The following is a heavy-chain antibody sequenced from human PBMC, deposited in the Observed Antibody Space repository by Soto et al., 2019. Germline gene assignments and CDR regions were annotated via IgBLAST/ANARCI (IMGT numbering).Heavy chain of an antibody. D-gene: IGHD6-19*01. CDR1: GGSISSYQ. CDR2: IYYSGST. CDR3: AIYTSGWYFDY. Sequence: PSETLSLTCTVSGGSISSYQCSRIRQPPGKGLEWIGYIYYSGSTNYKPSLKSRVTISVDTSKSQFSLKLSSVTAADTAVYYCAIYTSGWYFDYWGQGTLVTVSS. J-gene: IGHJ4*02. V-gene: IGHV4-59*01.